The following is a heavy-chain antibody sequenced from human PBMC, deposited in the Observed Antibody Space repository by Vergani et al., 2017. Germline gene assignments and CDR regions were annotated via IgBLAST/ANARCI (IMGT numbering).Heavy chain of an antibody. V-gene: IGHV3-21*01. CDR2: ISSSSSYI. J-gene: IGHJ6*03. CDR1: GFTFSSYG. Sequence: EVQLVESGGGVVQPGRSLRLSCAASGFTFSSYGMHWVRQAPGKGLEWVSSISSSSSYIYYADSVKGRFTISRDNAKNSLYLQMNSLRAEDTAVYYCASQVYCSSTSCYVGSYYYMDVWGKGTTVTVSS. CDR3: ASQVYCSSTSCYVGSYYYMDV. D-gene: IGHD2-2*01.